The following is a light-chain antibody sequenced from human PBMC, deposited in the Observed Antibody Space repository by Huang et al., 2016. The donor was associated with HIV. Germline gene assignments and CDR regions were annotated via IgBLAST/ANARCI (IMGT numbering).Light chain of an antibody. CDR2: AAS. CDR1: QSISTY. CDR3: QQSHNTPWT. Sequence: DIQMTQSPSSLSASVGDRITITCRASQSISTYLNWYQQKPGKAPNLLIYAASTLQGGVPSRFSVSGSGTTFTLTISSLQPQDIATYYCQQSHNTPWTFGQGTKVEIK. V-gene: IGKV1-39*01. J-gene: IGKJ1*01.